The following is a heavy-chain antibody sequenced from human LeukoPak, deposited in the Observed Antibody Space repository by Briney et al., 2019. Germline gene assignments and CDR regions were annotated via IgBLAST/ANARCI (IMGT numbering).Heavy chain of an antibody. J-gene: IGHJ4*02. CDR2: INPNSGGT. V-gene: IGHV1-2*06. Sequence: ASVKVSCKASGYTFTGYYMHWVRQAPGQGLEWMGRINPNSGGTNYAQKFQGRVTMTRDTSISTAYMGLSRLRSDDTAVYYRAREAVRGGTLDYWGQGTLVTVSS. CDR1: GYTFTGYY. D-gene: IGHD3-10*01. CDR3: AREAVRGGTLDY.